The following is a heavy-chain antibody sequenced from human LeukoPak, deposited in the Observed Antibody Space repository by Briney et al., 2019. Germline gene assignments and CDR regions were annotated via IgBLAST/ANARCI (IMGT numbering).Heavy chain of an antibody. J-gene: IGHJ3*02. Sequence: SETLSLTCTVSGGSISSYYWSWIRQPAGKGLEWIGYIYYSGSTNYNPSLKSRVTISVDTSKNQFSLKLSSVTAADTAVYYCASSYYYDSSGYYYAGSDAFDIWGQGTMVTVSS. D-gene: IGHD3-22*01. CDR1: GGSISSYY. V-gene: IGHV4-59*01. CDR3: ASSYYYDSSGYYYAGSDAFDI. CDR2: IYYSGST.